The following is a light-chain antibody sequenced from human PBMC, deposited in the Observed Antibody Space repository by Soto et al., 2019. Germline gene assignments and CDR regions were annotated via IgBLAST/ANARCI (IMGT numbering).Light chain of an antibody. V-gene: IGLV2-11*01. CDR3: CSYAGSSTSV. CDR1: SSDVGTYNY. J-gene: IGLJ2*01. Sequence: QSALTQPRSVSGSPGQSVTISCTGTSSDVGTYNYVSWYQQHPGKAPKLMISDVSQRPSGVPDRFSGSKSGNTASLTISGLQAEDEYDYYCCSYAGSSTSVFGGGTKLTVL. CDR2: DVS.